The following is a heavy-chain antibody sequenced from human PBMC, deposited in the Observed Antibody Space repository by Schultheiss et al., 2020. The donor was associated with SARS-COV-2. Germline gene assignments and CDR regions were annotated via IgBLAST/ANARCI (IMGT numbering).Heavy chain of an antibody. CDR1: GGSISSSSYY. D-gene: IGHD6-13*01. CDR3: AKDIWRGSSSSWYFGY. CDR2: IYYSGST. J-gene: IGHJ4*02. Sequence: SETLSLTCTVSGGSISSSSYYWGWIRQPPGKGLEWIGSIYYSGSTNYNPSLKSRVTISVDTSKNQFSLKLSSVTAADTAVYYCAKDIWRGSSSSWYFGYWGQGTLVTVSS. V-gene: IGHV4-39*07.